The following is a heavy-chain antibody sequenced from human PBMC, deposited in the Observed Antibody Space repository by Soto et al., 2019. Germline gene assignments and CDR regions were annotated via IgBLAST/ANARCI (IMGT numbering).Heavy chain of an antibody. V-gene: IGHV1-18*04. CDR3: ARASDMVATPYYYGMDV. CDR2: INTYSGNT. Sequence: ASVKVSCKASGYIFSSHGINWVRQAPGQGLEWMGWINTYSGNTKYPQKFQGRVTMTTQKSTSTAYMELRSLRSDDTAVYYCARASDMVATPYYYGMDVWG. D-gene: IGHD5-12*01. J-gene: IGHJ6*02. CDR1: GYIFSSHG.